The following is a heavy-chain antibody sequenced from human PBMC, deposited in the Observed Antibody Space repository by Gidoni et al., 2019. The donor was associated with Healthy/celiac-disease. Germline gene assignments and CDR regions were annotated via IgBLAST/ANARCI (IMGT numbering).Heavy chain of an antibody. CDR1: GFTFSCYS. V-gene: IGHV3-48*04. CDR2: ISSSSSTI. Sequence: EVQLVESGGGLVQPGGSLRLSCPASGFTFSCYSMNWVRPAPRKGLEWVSYISSSSSTIYYADSVKGRFTISRDNAKNSLYLQMNSLRAEDTAVYYCARDRGLLPGYSSSWYLGKRPSGAFDIWGQGTMVTVSS. J-gene: IGHJ3*02. D-gene: IGHD6-13*01. CDR3: ARDRGLLPGYSSSWYLGKRPSGAFDI.